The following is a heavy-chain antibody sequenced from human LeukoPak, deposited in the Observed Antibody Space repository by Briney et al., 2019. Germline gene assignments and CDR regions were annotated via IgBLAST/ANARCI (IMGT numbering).Heavy chain of an antibody. V-gene: IGHV4-38-2*02. CDR3: ARERSTSLGGFDP. D-gene: IGHD2-2*01. CDR2: IYHSGST. J-gene: IGHJ5*02. CDR1: GYSISSGYY. Sequence: SETLSLTCTVSGYSISSGYYWGWIRQPPGKGLEWIGSIYHSGSTYYNPSLKSRVTISVDTSKNQFSLKLSSVTAADTAVYYCARERSTSLGGFDPWGQGTLVTVSS.